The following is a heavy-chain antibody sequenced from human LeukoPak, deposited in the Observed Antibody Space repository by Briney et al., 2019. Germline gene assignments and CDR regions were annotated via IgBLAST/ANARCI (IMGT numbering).Heavy chain of an antibody. CDR1: GGSFSGYY. CDR3: AREGSYYQRGAWFDP. J-gene: IGHJ5*02. D-gene: IGHD3-10*01. V-gene: IGHV4-34*01. CDR2: INHSGST. Sequence: PSETLSLTCAVYGGSFSGYYWSWIRQPPGKGLEWIGEINHSGSTNYNPSLKSRVTISVDTSKNQFSLKLSSVTAADTAVYYCAREGSYYQRGAWFDPWGQGILVTVSS.